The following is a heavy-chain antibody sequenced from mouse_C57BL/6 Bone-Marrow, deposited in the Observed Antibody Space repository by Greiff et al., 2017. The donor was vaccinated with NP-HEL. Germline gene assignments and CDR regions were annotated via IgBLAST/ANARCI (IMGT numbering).Heavy chain of an antibody. CDR3: VRQGGLRQVWFAY. D-gene: IGHD2-4*01. Sequence: EVMLVESGGGLVQPRGSLKLSCAASGFSFNTYAMNWVRQAPGKGLEWVARIRSKSNNYATYYADSVKDRFTISRDDSESMLYLQMNNLKTGDTAMYYCVRQGGLRQVWFAYWGQGTLVTVSA. CDR1: GFSFNTYA. V-gene: IGHV10-1*01. CDR2: IRSKSNNYAT. J-gene: IGHJ3*01.